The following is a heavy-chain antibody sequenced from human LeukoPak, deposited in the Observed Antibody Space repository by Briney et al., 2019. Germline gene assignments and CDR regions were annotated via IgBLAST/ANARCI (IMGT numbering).Heavy chain of an antibody. CDR1: GGTFSGYY. Sequence: SETLSLTCAVYGGTFSGYYWNWIRQPPGKGLEWIGEINHSGSTNYNPSLKSRVTISVDTSKNQFSLKLSSVTAADTAVYYCARRAWVKDYWGQGTLVTVSS. D-gene: IGHD3-22*01. J-gene: IGHJ4*02. CDR2: INHSGST. V-gene: IGHV4-34*01. CDR3: ARRAWVKDY.